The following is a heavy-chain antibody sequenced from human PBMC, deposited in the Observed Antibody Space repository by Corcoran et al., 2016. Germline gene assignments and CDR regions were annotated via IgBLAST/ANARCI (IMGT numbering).Heavy chain of an antibody. Sequence: VQLVESGGGLVQPGGSLRLSCAASGFAFDTYWMNRVRQAPGKGLEWVANIKGGENEKYYVDSVKGRFTISRDNGKNLVYLQMNSLRAEDTAVYYCGRSSWNDYWGHGTLVTVSS. CDR1: GFAFDTYW. CDR3: GRSSWNDY. V-gene: IGHV3-7*01. CDR2: IKGGENEK. J-gene: IGHJ4*01. D-gene: IGHD6-13*01.